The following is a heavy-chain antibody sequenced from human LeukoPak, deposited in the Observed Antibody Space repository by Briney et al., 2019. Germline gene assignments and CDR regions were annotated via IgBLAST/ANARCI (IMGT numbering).Heavy chain of an antibody. CDR3: AKGLYYDSSGYTRGFDY. V-gene: IGHV3-9*01. Sequence: GGSLRLSCAASGLTFNDYAMHWVRQAPGKGLEWVSGISWNSGSIDYADSVKGRFTISRDNAKNSLYLQMNSLRAEDTAFYYCAKGLYYDSSGYTRGFDYWGQGTLVTVSS. CDR2: ISWNSGSI. D-gene: IGHD3-22*01. J-gene: IGHJ4*02. CDR1: GLTFNDYA.